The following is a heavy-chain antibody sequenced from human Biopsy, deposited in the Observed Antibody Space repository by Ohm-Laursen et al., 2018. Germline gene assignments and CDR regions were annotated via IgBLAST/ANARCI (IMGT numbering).Heavy chain of an antibody. CDR1: VFTFSVYA. CDR2: VTGSGRST. Sequence: SLTLSCSGIVFTFSVYAMSWVRQGPEQGLEWVPVVTGSGRSTYYTDSVKGRFSISRDNSNNTLYLQINSLRVEDTAVYYCAKGRSGGTGHGNWFDPWGQGTLVIVSS. CDR3: AKGRSGGTGHGNWFDP. J-gene: IGHJ5*02. D-gene: IGHD3-10*01. V-gene: IGHV3-23*01.